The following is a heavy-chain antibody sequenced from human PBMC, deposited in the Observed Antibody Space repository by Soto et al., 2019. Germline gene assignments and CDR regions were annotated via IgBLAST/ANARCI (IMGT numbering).Heavy chain of an antibody. J-gene: IGHJ4*02. Sequence: EVHLLESGGGLVYPGASLRLSCGASGFTFSSCVMTWVRQAPGKGLEWVSCISDSGSGTHYADSVKGRFTISRDNSKNTMYLQMNNLKAEDTGVYYCAKGLINGRWYAEDWGQGTLVTVSS. D-gene: IGHD6-13*01. CDR2: ISDSGSGT. CDR3: AKGLINGRWYAED. CDR1: GFTFSSCV. V-gene: IGHV3-23*01.